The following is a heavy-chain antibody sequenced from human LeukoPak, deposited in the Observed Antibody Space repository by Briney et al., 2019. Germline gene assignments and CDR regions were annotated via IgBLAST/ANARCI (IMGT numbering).Heavy chain of an antibody. D-gene: IGHD3-10*01. CDR2: IYYSGST. J-gene: IGHJ3*02. V-gene: IGHV4-39*01. CDR3: ASRTKLGPGEDAFDI. CDR1: GGSISSSSYY. Sequence: SETLSLTCTVSGGSISSSSYYWGWIRQPPGKGLEWIGSIYYSGSTYYNPSLKSRVTISVDTSKNQFSLKRSSVTPADTAVYYCASRTKLGPGEDAFDIWGQGTMVTVSS.